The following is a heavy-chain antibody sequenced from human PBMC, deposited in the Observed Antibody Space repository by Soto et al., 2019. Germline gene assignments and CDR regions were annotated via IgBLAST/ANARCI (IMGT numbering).Heavy chain of an antibody. D-gene: IGHD7-27*01. J-gene: IGHJ4*02. V-gene: IGHV6-1*01. CDR2: TYYRSKWYN. Sequence: PSHTLSLPCVISGDSVSTNSATWDCIKQSPSRGLEWLGRTYYRSKWYNDYAVSVKGRITINPDTSNNQLSLQMNNLTVEDTAVYYCAKENWANPDSWGQGTLVTVSS. CDR1: GDSVSTNSAT. CDR3: AKENWANPDS.